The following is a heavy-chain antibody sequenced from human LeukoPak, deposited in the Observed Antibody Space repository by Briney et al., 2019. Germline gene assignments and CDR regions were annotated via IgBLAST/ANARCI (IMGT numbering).Heavy chain of an antibody. V-gene: IGHV3-21*01. J-gene: IGHJ4*02. CDR2: ISSSSSYI. Sequence: PGGSLRLSCAASGFTFSSYSMNWVRQAPGKGLEWVSSISSSSSYIYYADSVKGRFTISRDNAKNSLYLQMNSLRAEDTAVYYCARGYYGSGSYSSFDYWGQGTLVTVSS. CDR1: GFTFSSYS. CDR3: ARGYYGSGSYSSFDY. D-gene: IGHD3-10*01.